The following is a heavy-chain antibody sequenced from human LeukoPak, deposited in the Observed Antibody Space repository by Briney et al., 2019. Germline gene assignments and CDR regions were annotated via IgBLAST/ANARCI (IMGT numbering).Heavy chain of an antibody. J-gene: IGHJ4*02. CDR1: GLSFSAYA. D-gene: IGHD2-21*02. Sequence: GGSLRLSCAASGLSFSAYAMSWVRQAPGKGLEWVSAISGSGGSTYYADSVKGRFTISRDNSKNTLYLQMNSLRAEDTAVYYCAKGDLVVTAGIDYWGQGTLVTVSS. V-gene: IGHV3-23*01. CDR3: AKGDLVVTAGIDY. CDR2: ISGSGGST.